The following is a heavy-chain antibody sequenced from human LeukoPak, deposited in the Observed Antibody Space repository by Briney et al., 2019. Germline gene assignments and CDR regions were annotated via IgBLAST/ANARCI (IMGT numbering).Heavy chain of an antibody. CDR1: GFTFSSYEM. J-gene: IGHJ4*02. D-gene: IGHD6-19*01. Sequence: GSLRLSCAASGFTFSSYEMNWVRQPPGKGLEWIGEIYHSGSTNYNPSLKSRVTISVDKSKNQFSLKLSSVTAADTAVYYCARAPGYSSGRTYFDYWGQGTLVTVSS. CDR3: ARAPGYSSGRTYFDY. CDR2: IYHSGST. V-gene: IGHV4-4*02.